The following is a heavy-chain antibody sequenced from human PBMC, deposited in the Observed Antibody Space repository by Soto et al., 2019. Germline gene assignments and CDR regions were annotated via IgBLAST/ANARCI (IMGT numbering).Heavy chain of an antibody. CDR2: IYYSGNT. CDR3: ARAGGVESEVAPAAGLFDP. J-gene: IGHJ5*02. V-gene: IGHV4-31*03. CDR1: GGSISSAGYY. Sequence: SETLSLTCTVSGGSISSAGYYWSWIRQHPGKGLEWFGYIYYSGNTYYKPSLKSRVTISVDTTKNQFSLKLSSVTAADTAVYYCARAGGVESEVAPAAGLFDPWGQGTLGTVSS. D-gene: IGHD2-2*03.